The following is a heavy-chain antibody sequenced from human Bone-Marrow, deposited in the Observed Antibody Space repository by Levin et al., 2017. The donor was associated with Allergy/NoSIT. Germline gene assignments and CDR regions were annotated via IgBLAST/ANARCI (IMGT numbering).Heavy chain of an antibody. V-gene: IGHV3-74*01. Sequence: GGSLRLSCAASGLTFSSHWMFWVRQAPGKGLVWVSQIAPDGSTTAYADSVKGRFSISRDNAKNTLSLQLNSLTAEETASDHCATGNYLFAFDIWGRGTMVTVSS. D-gene: IGHD3-10*01. J-gene: IGHJ3*02. CDR2: IAPDGSTT. CDR1: GLTFSSHW. CDR3: ATGNYLFAFDI.